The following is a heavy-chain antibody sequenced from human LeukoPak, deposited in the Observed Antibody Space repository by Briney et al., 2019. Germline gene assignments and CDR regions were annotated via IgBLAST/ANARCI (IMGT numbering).Heavy chain of an antibody. J-gene: IGHJ4*02. Sequence: KSSETLSLTCTVSGGSISSGSYYWSWIRQPAGTGLEWIGRIYTSGSTNYNPSLKSRVTISVDTSKNQFSLKLSSVTAADTAVYYCASLGYYYDSSGYYTGNYWGQGTLVTVSS. CDR2: IYTSGST. CDR3: ASLGYYYDSSGYYTGNY. CDR1: GGSISSGSYY. V-gene: IGHV4-61*02. D-gene: IGHD3-22*01.